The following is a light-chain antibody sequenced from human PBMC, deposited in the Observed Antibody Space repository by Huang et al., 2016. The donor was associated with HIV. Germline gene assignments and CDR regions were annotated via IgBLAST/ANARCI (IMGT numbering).Light chain of an antibody. J-gene: IGKJ4*01. CDR2: DVS. Sequence: EIVLTQSPVTLSLSPGDRATLSCRASQSIGTYLAWYQQKSGQAPRLLLYDVSNRAAGVPARFSASGSETDFTLTIASLDPDDVAIYHCQQRSKWPLTFGGGTKVEMK. CDR3: QQRSKWPLT. CDR1: QSIGTY. V-gene: IGKV3-11*01.